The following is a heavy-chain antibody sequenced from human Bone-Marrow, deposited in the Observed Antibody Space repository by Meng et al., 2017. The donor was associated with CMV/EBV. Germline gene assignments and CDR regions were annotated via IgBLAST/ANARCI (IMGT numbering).Heavy chain of an antibody. D-gene: IGHD6-13*01. V-gene: IGHV3-21*01. Sequence: GESLKISCAASGFTFSSYSMNWVRQAPGKGLEWVSSISSSSGYMYYADSVKGRFTISRDNAKNTLYLQMNSLRAEDTAVYYCARPFLIPAAGTDGWFDPWGQGTLVTVSS. CDR1: GFTFSSYS. CDR3: ARPFLIPAAGTDGWFDP. J-gene: IGHJ5*02. CDR2: ISSSSGYM.